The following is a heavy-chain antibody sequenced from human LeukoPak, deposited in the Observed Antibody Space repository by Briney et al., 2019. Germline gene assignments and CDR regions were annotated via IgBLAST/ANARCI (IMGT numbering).Heavy chain of an antibody. D-gene: IGHD3-3*01. CDR3: ASSSWSHLDTAFDI. V-gene: IGHV3-30*04. J-gene: IGHJ3*02. CDR2: ISYDGRDK. Sequence: PGRSLRLSCAASDFTFSMYAMHWVRQAPGKGLEWVAVISYDGRDKYYTDSVKGRFTISRDNSKNTLYLQMSSLRPEDMAIYYCASSSWSHLDTAFDIWGQGTMVAVSS. CDR1: DFTFSMYA.